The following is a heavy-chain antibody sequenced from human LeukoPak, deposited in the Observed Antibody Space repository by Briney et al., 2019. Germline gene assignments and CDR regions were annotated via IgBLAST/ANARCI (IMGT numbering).Heavy chain of an antibody. V-gene: IGHV3-33*06. J-gene: IGHJ4*02. CDR2: IWYDGSNK. CDR1: GFTFSSYG. CDR3: AKGDCSSTGCSLRPIDY. Sequence: GGSLRLSCAASGFTFSSYGMHWVRQAPGKGLEWVAVIWYDGSNKYYADSVKGRFTISRDNSKNTLYLQMNSLRAEDTAVYYCAKGDCSSTGCSLRPIDYWGQGTLVTVSS. D-gene: IGHD2-2*01.